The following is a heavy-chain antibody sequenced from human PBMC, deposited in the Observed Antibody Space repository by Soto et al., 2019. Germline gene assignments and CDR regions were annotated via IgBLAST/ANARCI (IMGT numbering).Heavy chain of an antibody. J-gene: IGHJ4*02. CDR3: AGGFGSGHYDY. CDR2: IYHSGST. V-gene: IGHV4-4*02. D-gene: IGHD3-10*01. Sequence: PSETLSLTCTVSGVPISSSSWWTWVRQPPGKGLEWIGEIYHSGSTNYNPSLKSRVAISVDKSKNQFSLKLTSVTAADTAVYFCAGGFGSGHYDYWGPGNLVTVSS. CDR1: GVPISSSSW.